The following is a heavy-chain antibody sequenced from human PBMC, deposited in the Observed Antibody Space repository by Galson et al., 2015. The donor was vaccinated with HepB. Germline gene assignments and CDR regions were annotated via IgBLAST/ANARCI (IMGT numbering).Heavy chain of an antibody. CDR1: GFTFSSYS. V-gene: IGHV3-21*01. D-gene: IGHD3-22*01. Sequence: SLRLSCAASGFTFSSYSMNWVRQAPGKGLEWVSSISSSSSYIYYADSVKGRFTISRDNAKNSLYLQMNSLRAEDTAVYYCARVSNYYDSSSPMESAAFDIWGQGTMVTVSS. J-gene: IGHJ3*02. CDR3: ARVSNYYDSSSPMESAAFDI. CDR2: ISSSSSYI.